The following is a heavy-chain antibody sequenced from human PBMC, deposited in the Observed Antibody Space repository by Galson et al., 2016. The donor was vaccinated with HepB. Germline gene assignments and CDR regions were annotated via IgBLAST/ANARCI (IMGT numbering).Heavy chain of an antibody. CDR2: IIPLFGRV. J-gene: IGHJ4*02. V-gene: IGHV1-69*06. CDR1: GGTFSSHD. Sequence: SVKVSCKASGGTFSSHDISWVRQAPGQGLEWLGGIIPLFGRVSYGQKFQGRVTIVADTSTNTVYMELTALRHEDTAVYYCARAGRDSSWWDFFRLWGQGTLVTVSS. CDR3: ARAGRDSSWWDFFRL. D-gene: IGHD3-22*01.